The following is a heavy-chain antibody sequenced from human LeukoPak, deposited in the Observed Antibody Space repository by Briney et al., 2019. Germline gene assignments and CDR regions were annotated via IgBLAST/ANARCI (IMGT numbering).Heavy chain of an antibody. V-gene: IGHV3-33*06. CDR2: IWYDGTKE. CDR3: AKDPGGWSLDS. D-gene: IGHD6-19*01. J-gene: IGHJ4*02. Sequence: PGGSLRLSCVASGFTFTNHGLHWVRQAPGKGLEWLAVIWYDGTKEYYADSVKGRFTISRDNSKNTIYLQMNSLRVEDTAVYYCAKDPGGWSLDSWGQGTLVTVAS. CDR1: GFTFTNHG.